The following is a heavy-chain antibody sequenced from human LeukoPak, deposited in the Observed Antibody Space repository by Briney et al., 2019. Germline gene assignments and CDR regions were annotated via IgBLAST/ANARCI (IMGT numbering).Heavy chain of an antibody. D-gene: IGHD6-13*01. Sequence: GGSLRPSCAASGFTFSSYSMSWVRQAPGKGLEWVSSISSSSSYIYYADSVKGRFTISRDNAKNSLYLQMNSLRAEDTAVYYCARAAFIAAAGAWGQGTLVTVSS. CDR2: ISSSSSYI. J-gene: IGHJ5*02. CDR1: GFTFSSYS. V-gene: IGHV3-21*01. CDR3: ARAAFIAAAGA.